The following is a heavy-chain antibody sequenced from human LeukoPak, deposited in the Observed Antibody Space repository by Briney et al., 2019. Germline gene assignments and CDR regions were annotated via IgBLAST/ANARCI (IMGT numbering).Heavy chain of an antibody. V-gene: IGHV1-69*01. CDR2: IIPIFGTA. D-gene: IGHD2-15*01. CDR3: ARGPLGYCSGGSCPEASYFDY. Sequence: SVKVSCKASGGTFSSYAISWVRQAPGQGLEWMGGIIPIFGTANYARKFQGRVTITADESTSTAYMELSSLRSEDTAVYYCARGPLGYCSGGSCPEASYFDYWGQGTLVTVSS. J-gene: IGHJ4*02. CDR1: GGTFSSYA.